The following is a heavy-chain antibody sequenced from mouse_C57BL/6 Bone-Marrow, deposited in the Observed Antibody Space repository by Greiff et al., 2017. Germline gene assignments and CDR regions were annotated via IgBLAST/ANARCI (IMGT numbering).Heavy chain of an antibody. CDR1: GYTFTSYG. Sequence: VQLVESGAELARPGASVKLSCKASGYTFTSYGISWVKQRTGQGLEWIGEIYPRSGNTYYNEKFKGKATLTADKSSSTAYMELRSLTSEDSAVYFCASDSPAYWGQGTLVTVSA. CDR2: IYPRSGNT. D-gene: IGHD3-2*01. V-gene: IGHV1-81*01. J-gene: IGHJ3*01. CDR3: ASDSPAY.